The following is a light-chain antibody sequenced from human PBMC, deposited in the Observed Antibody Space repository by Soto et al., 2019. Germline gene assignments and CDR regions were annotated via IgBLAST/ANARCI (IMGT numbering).Light chain of an antibody. V-gene: IGKV1-39*01. CDR2: TAS. CDR3: QQPYTFPWT. CDR1: QGISDY. J-gene: IGKJ1*01. Sequence: DIRMTHSPSFLSATVGHTVTITCRAIQGISDYLSWFQHKQAEAPKLLIYTASCLQGGVPLRFSGAGSRTEYSLTISGLQPEYSATYYCQQPYTFPWTVGQGTRV.